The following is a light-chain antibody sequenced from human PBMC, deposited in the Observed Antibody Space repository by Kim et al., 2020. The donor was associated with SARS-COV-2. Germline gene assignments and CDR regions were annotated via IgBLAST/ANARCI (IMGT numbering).Light chain of an antibody. Sequence: SASVGDRVTITCRASQSISDYLNWYQQKPGKAPELLIHAASTLHSGVPSRFSGSGSGTDFSLTITSLQPEDFATYYCQQNYNTPRIFGQGTKLEI. J-gene: IGKJ2*01. V-gene: IGKV1-39*01. CDR1: QSISDY. CDR3: QQNYNTPRI. CDR2: AAS.